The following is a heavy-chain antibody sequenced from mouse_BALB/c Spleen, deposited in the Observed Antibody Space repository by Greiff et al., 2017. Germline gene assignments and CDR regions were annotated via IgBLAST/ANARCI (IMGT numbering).Heavy chain of an antibody. V-gene: IGHV1-62-2*01. CDR2: FYPGSGSI. D-gene: IGHD1-1*01. CDR1: GYTFTEYI. CDR3: ARHEGYGTSFAY. Sequence: VQLVESGAGLVKPGASVKLSCKASGYTFTEYIIHWVKQRSGQGLEWIGWFYPGSGSIKYNEKFKDKATLTADKSSSTVYMELSRLTSEDSAVYFCARHEGYGTSFAYWGQGTLVTVSA. J-gene: IGHJ3*01.